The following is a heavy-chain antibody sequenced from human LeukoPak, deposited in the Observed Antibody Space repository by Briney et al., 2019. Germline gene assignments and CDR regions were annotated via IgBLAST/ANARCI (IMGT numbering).Heavy chain of an antibody. Sequence: KTSETLSLTCAVYGGSFSGYYWSWIRQPPGKGLEWIGEINHSGSTNYNPSLKSRVTISVDTSKNQFSLQLNSVTPEDTAVYYCAKHAGGSYHYFHYWGRGTLVAVSS. CDR3: AKHAGGSYHYFHY. CDR2: INHSGST. J-gene: IGHJ4*02. CDR1: GGSFSGYY. V-gene: IGHV4-34*01. D-gene: IGHD1-26*01.